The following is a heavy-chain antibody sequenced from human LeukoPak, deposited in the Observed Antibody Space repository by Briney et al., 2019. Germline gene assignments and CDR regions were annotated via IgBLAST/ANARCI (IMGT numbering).Heavy chain of an antibody. J-gene: IGHJ4*02. V-gene: IGHV3-48*01. Sequence: GGSLRLSCAASGFTFSTYSMNWVRQAPGKGLEWVSYISSSSSIIYYADSVKGRFTISRDNSKNTLYLQMNSLRAEDTAVYYCAKLIFATVYYFDYWGQGTLVTVSS. CDR2: ISSSSSII. CDR1: GFTFSTYS. D-gene: IGHD3-16*01. CDR3: AKLIFATVYYFDY.